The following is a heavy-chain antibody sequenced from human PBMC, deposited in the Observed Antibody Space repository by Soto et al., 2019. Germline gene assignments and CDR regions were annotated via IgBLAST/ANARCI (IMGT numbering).Heavy chain of an antibody. CDR2: ISGSGGST. Sequence: PGGSLRLSCAASGFTFSSYAMSWVRQAPGKGLEWVSAISGSGGSTYYADSVKGRFTISRDNSKNTLYLQMNSLRAEDTAVYYCASHYYDSSGYYPDAFDIWGQGTMVTVSS. CDR3: ASHYYDSSGYYPDAFDI. J-gene: IGHJ3*02. D-gene: IGHD3-22*01. CDR1: GFTFSSYA. V-gene: IGHV3-23*01.